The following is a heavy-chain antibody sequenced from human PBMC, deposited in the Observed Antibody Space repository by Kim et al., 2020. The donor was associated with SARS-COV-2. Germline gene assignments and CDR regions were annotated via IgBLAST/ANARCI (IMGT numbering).Heavy chain of an antibody. V-gene: IGHV3-53*01. D-gene: IGHD3-10*01. CDR2: IYSGGST. J-gene: IGHJ6*02. CDR3: AREVWFGYNYYYYGMDV. CDR1: GFTVSSNY. Sequence: GGSLRLSCAASGFTVSSNYMSWVRQAPGKGLEWVSVIYSGGSTYYADSVKGRFTISRDNSKNTLYLQMNSLRAEDTAVYYCAREVWFGYNYYYYGMDVWGQGTTVTVSS.